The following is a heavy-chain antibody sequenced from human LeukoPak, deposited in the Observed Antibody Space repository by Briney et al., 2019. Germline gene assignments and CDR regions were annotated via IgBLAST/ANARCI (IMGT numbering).Heavy chain of an antibody. J-gene: IGHJ3*02. Sequence: GRSLRLSCAASGFTFSSYAMHWVRQAPGKGLEWVAVISYDGSNKYYADSVKGRFTISRDNSKNTLYLQMNSLRAEDTAVYYCVTLLDYDAFDIWGQGTMVTVSS. CDR1: GFTFSSYA. V-gene: IGHV3-30-3*01. CDR2: ISYDGSNK. D-gene: IGHD1-1*01. CDR3: VTLLDYDAFDI.